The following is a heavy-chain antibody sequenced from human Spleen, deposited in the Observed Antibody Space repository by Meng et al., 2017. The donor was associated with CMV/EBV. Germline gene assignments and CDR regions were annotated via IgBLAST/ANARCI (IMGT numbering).Heavy chain of an antibody. J-gene: IGHJ6*02. D-gene: IGHD3-3*01. V-gene: IGHV3-21*01. Sequence: GGSLRLSCTASGFTFSSYSMNWVRQAPGKGLEWVSTISSSSGYIYYADSVKGRFTISRDNAKNSLYLQMNSLRAEDTAVYYCARDQTAYDFWSGYYYYYYYGMDVWGQGTTVTVSS. CDR2: ISSSSGYI. CDR3: ARDQTAYDFWSGYYYYYYYGMDV. CDR1: GFTFSSYS.